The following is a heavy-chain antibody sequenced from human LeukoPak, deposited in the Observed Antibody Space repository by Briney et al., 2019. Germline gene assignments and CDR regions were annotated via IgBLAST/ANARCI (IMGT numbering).Heavy chain of an antibody. CDR3: ARPGGVRGVA. CDR2: IYYSGST. CDR1: GGSISSSSYY. Sequence: SETLSLTCTVSGGSISSSSYYWGWIRQPPGKGLEWIGSIYYSGSTYYNPSLKSRVTISVDTSKNQFSLKLSSVPAADTAVYYCARPGGVRGVAWGQGTTVTVSS. V-gene: IGHV4-39*01. D-gene: IGHD3-10*01. J-gene: IGHJ6*02.